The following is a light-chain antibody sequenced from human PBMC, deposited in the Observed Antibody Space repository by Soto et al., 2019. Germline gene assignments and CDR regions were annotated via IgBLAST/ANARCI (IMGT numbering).Light chain of an antibody. J-gene: IGKJ2*01. CDR2: AAS. CDR3: LQDYIYTPT. V-gene: IGKV1-6*01. CDR1: QGISND. Sequence: AIQMTQSPSSLSASVGDRVTITCRASQGISNDLGWYQQKPGKAPKLLIYAASSLETGVPARFSGSGSGTDFTLTISSLQPEDFSTYYCLQDYIYTPTFGQGTKLEIK.